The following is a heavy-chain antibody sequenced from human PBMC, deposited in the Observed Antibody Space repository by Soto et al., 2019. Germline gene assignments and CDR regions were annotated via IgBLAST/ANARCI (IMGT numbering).Heavy chain of an antibody. V-gene: IGHV4-59*01. D-gene: IGHD2-15*01. CDR1: GGSLSSYY. J-gene: IGHJ2*01. CDR2: VYYTGST. CDR3: ARATASLYWNFDL. Sequence: QVLLQESGPRLVKPSETLSLTCTVSGGSLSSYYWTWIRQSPGKALEWIGHVYYTGSTDYNPSLKSRVTVSMDSSQNHFSLRLTSVTAAATALYFCARATASLYWNFDLWDRGTLVTVSS.